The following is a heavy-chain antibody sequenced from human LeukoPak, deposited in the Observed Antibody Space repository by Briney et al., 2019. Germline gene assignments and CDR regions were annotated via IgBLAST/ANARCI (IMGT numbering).Heavy chain of an antibody. Sequence: GGSLRLSCAASGFTFSSYARSWVRQAPGKGLEWVSALSGSGGSTDYADSVKGRFTISRDNSKNTLYLQMNSLRAEDTAVYYCATRGDILTGYPYYFDYWGQGTLVTVSS. D-gene: IGHD3-9*01. V-gene: IGHV3-23*01. CDR3: ATRGDILTGYPYYFDY. CDR2: LSGSGGST. CDR1: GFTFSSYA. J-gene: IGHJ4*02.